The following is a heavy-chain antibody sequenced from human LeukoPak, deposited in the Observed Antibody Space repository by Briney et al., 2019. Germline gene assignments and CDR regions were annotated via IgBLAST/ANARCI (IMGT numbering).Heavy chain of an antibody. D-gene: IGHD2-2*01. Sequence: GGSLRLSCAASGFTFSSYAMHWVRQAPGKGLEWVAVISYDGSDKYYVDSVKGRFTISRDNSKNTLYLQMNSLRAEDTAVYYCARDFLPNIVVVPAAIDYWGQGTLVTVSS. J-gene: IGHJ4*02. CDR1: GFTFSSYA. CDR3: ARDFLPNIVVVPAAIDY. V-gene: IGHV3-30-3*01. CDR2: ISYDGSDK.